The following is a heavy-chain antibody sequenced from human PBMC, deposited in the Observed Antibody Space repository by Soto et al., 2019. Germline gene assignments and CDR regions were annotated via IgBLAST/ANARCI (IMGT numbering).Heavy chain of an antibody. CDR1: GGSISSYY. Sequence: QVQLQESGPGLVKPSETLSLTCTVSGGSISSYYWTWIRQPPGKGLEWIGFIYNSGSTHYNPSLRSRVTLSVDTSKNQFSRKLRSVPAADTAVYYCASMGYHYGSGSYPLDYWGQGTLVTVSS. V-gene: IGHV4-59*08. CDR3: ASMGYHYGSGSYPLDY. CDR2: IYNSGST. J-gene: IGHJ4*02. D-gene: IGHD3-10*01.